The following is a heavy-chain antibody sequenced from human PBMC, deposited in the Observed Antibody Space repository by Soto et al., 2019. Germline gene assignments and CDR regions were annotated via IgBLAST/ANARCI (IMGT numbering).Heavy chain of an antibody. D-gene: IGHD6-19*01. CDR2: ISYDGSNK. V-gene: IGHV3-30*18. Sequence: QVQLVESGGGVVQPGRSLRLSCAASGFTFSSYGMHWVRQAPGKGLEWVAVISYDGSNKYYADSVKGRFTISRDNSKNTLYREMNSLRAGDTAVYYCAKEQMGDGGWYDYWGQGTLVTVSS. J-gene: IGHJ4*02. CDR3: AKEQMGDGGWYDY. CDR1: GFTFSSYG.